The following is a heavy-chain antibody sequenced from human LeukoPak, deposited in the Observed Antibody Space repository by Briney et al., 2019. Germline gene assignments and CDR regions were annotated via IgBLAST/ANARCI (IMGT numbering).Heavy chain of an antibody. CDR3: AREVMFANVFFGVMDV. J-gene: IGHJ6*02. D-gene: IGHD3-3*01. CDR1: GFGFGGVE. CDR2: IGAGGSSGVI. Sequence: GGSLRLSCAASGFGFGGVEMNWVRQAPGKALEWIAYIGAGGSSGVIYYADSVKGRFTISRDNAKDSLFLQMDSLRVEDPEFYYCAREVMFANVFFGVMDVWGQGTTVSVS. V-gene: IGHV3-48*03.